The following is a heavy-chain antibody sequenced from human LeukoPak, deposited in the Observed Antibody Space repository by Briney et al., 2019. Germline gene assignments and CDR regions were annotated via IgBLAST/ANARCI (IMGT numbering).Heavy chain of an antibody. D-gene: IGHD2-2*02. CDR3: TREYCSSTSCYNY. V-gene: IGHV3-73*01. Sequence: GGSLRLSCAASGFTFSGSAMHWVRQASGKGLEWVGRIRSKANSYATAYAASVKGRFTISRDDSKDTAYLQMNSLKTEDTAVYYCTREYCSSTSCYNYWGQGTLVTVSS. CDR1: GFTFSGSA. J-gene: IGHJ4*02. CDR2: IRSKANSYAT.